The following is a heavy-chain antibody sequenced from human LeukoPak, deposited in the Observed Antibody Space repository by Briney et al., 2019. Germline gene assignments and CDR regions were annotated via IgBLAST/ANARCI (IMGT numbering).Heavy chain of an antibody. CDR3: ARGAYYYDSSGRGGAFDI. D-gene: IGHD3-22*01. J-gene: IGHJ3*02. CDR2: ISSSSSYI. Sequence: GGSLRLSCAASGFTFSSYSMNWVRQAPGKGLEWVSSISSSSSYIYYADSVKGRFTISRDNAKNSLYLQMNSLRAEDTAVYYCARGAYYYDSSGRGGAFDIWGQGTMVTVSS. CDR1: GFTFSSYS. V-gene: IGHV3-21*01.